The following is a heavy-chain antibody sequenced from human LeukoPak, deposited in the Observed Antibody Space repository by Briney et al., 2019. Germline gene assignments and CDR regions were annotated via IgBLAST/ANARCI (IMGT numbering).Heavy chain of an antibody. D-gene: IGHD5-12*01. V-gene: IGHV3-9*01. CDR2: IRWNSGSI. Sequence: PGGSLRLSCAASGFTFDDYAMHWVRQAPGKGLEWVSGIRWNSGSIGYADSVKGRFTISRDNAKNSLYLQMNRLRAEDTALYYCAKDIRDSGYELSSIDYWGQGTLVTVSS. J-gene: IGHJ4*02. CDR1: GFTFDDYA. CDR3: AKDIRDSGYELSSIDY.